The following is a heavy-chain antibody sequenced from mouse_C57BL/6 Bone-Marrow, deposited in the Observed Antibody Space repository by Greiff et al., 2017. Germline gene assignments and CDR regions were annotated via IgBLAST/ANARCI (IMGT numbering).Heavy chain of an antibody. CDR2: IYPGSGNT. D-gene: IGHD1-1*01. Sequence: VQLQQSGAELVRPGASVKLSCKASGCTFTDYYINWVKQRPGQGLEWIARIYPGSGNTYYNEKFKGKATLTAEKSSSTAYMQLSSLTSEDSAVYFCARTQFITTGVASRYFDVWGTGTTVTVSS. CDR3: ARTQFITTGVASRYFDV. V-gene: IGHV1-76*01. CDR1: GCTFTDYY. J-gene: IGHJ1*03.